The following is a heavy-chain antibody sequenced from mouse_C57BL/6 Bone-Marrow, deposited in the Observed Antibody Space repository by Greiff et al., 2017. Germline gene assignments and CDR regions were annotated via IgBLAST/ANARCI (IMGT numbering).Heavy chain of an antibody. J-gene: IGHJ3*01. CDR2: ISSGGSYT. D-gene: IGHD1-1*01. Sequence: DVMLLESGGDLVKPGGSLKLSCAASGFTFSSYGMSWVRQTPDKRLEWVATISSGGSYTYYPDSVKGRFTISRDNAKNTLYLQMSSLRSEDTAMYYCARLRLLRFAYWGQGTLVTVSA. CDR1: GFTFSSYG. V-gene: IGHV5-6*02. CDR3: ARLRLLRFAY.